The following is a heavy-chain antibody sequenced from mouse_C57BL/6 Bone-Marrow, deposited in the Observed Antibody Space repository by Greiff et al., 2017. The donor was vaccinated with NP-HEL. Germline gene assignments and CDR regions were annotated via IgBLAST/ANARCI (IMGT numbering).Heavy chain of an antibody. V-gene: IGHV14-3*01. J-gene: IGHJ1*03. CDR2: IDPANGNT. CDR1: GFNIKNTY. CDR3: ARRHGSSLWYFDV. D-gene: IGHD1-1*01. Sequence: VQLKESVAELVRPGASVKLSCTASGFNIKNTYMHWVKQRPEQGLEWIGRIDPANGNTKYAPKFQGKATITADTSSNPAYLQLSSLTSEDTAIYYCARRHGSSLWYFDVWGTGTTVTVSS.